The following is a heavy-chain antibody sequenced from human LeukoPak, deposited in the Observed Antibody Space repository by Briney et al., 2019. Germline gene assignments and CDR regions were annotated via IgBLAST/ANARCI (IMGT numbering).Heavy chain of an antibody. D-gene: IGHD2-21*02. CDR3: AKGLTYCGGDCYFDY. Sequence: GGSLRLSCAASGFTFSSHSMHWVRQAPGKGLEWVAFIRYDGSNKYYADSVKGRFTISRDNSKNTLYLQMNSLRAEDTAIYYCAKGLTYCGGDCYFDYWGQGTLVTVSS. CDR2: IRYDGSNK. J-gene: IGHJ4*02. V-gene: IGHV3-30*02. CDR1: GFTFSSHS.